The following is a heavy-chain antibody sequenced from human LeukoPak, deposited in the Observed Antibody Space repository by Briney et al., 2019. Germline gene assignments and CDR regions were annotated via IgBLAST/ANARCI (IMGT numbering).Heavy chain of an antibody. CDR1: GYTFTSKY. Sequence: ASVKVSCKASGYTFTSKYIHWVRQAPGQGLEWMGIINPSGGSTSYAQKFQGRVTMTRDTSTSTVYMELSSLRSEDTAVYYCARDLRRYYYYYGMDVWGQGTTVTVSS. V-gene: IGHV1-46*01. CDR3: ARDLRRYYYYYGMDV. J-gene: IGHJ6*02. CDR2: INPSGGST.